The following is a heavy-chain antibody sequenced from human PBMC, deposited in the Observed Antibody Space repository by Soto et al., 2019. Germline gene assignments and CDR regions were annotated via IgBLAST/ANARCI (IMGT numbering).Heavy chain of an antibody. D-gene: IGHD4-17*01. CDR2: IDPSDSYT. J-gene: IGHJ6*02. CDR3: VRRVRDYGDPYYYYGMDV. CDR1: GYSFTSYW. Sequence: GESLKISCKGSGYSFTSYWISWVRQMPGKGLEWMGRIDPSDSYTNYSPSFQGHVTISADKSISTAYLQWSSLKASDTAMYYCVRRVRDYGDPYYYYGMDVWGQGTTVTVSS. V-gene: IGHV5-10-1*01.